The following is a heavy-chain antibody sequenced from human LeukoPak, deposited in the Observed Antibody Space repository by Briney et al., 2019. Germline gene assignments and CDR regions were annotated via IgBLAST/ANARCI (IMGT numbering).Heavy chain of an antibody. J-gene: IGHJ4*02. CDR2: VYYSGSS. CDR1: GGSMSSYY. CDR3: ARAYSGGYPYFDH. V-gene: IGHV4-59*01. D-gene: IGHD1-26*01. Sequence: SETLPLTCTVSGGSMSSYYWSWIRQSPRKGLEWIGNVYYSGSSNYNPSLESRVTISVDTSKNQFFLILSSVSAADTAVYYCARAYSGGYPYFDHWGQGTLVTASS.